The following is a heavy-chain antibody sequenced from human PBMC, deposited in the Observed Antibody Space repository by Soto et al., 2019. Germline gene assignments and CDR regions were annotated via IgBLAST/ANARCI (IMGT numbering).Heavy chain of an antibody. J-gene: IGHJ5*02. D-gene: IGHD3-22*01. CDR3: ALRPPSYDSSGWSQNWFDP. CDR1: GGTFSSYA. CDR2: IIPIFGTA. V-gene: IGHV1-69*13. Sequence: ASVKVSCKASGGTFSSYAISWVRQAPGQGLEWMGGIIPIFGTANYAQKFQGRVTITADESTSTAYMELSSLRSEDTAVYYCALRPPSYDSSGWSQNWFDPWGQGTLVTGS.